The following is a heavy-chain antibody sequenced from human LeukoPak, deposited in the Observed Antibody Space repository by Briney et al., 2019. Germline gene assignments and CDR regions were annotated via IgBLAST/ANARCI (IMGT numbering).Heavy chain of an antibody. CDR2: IYHSGST. CDR1: GGSIRSRNW. D-gene: IGHD1-26*01. CDR3: ARGKSRGSHIDY. J-gene: IGHJ4*02. Sequence: SETLSLTCAVSGGSIRSRNWWSWVRHPPGKGLEWIGEIYHSGSTNYNPSLKTRVNISGDTSKNQFSLKLTSVTAADTAVYYCARGKSRGSHIDYWGQGTLVTVSS. V-gene: IGHV4-4*02.